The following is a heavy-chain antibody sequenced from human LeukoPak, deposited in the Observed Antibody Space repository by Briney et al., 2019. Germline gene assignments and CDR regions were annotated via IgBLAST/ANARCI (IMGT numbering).Heavy chain of an antibody. CDR2: IKSKTDGGTT. V-gene: IGHV3-15*01. J-gene: IGHJ4*02. CDR1: GFTFSNAW. Sequence: NAGGSLRLSCAASGFTFSNAWMSWVRHAPGKGLEWVGHIKSKTDGGTTDYAAPVKGRFTISRDDSKNTLYLQMNSLKIEDTAVYYCTTGTWIQLWLADFWGQGTLVTVSS. D-gene: IGHD5-18*01. CDR3: TTGTWIQLWLADF.